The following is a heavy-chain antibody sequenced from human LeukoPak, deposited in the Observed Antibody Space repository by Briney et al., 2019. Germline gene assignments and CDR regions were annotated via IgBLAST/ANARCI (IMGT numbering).Heavy chain of an antibody. CDR1: GFTFSTYN. CDR3: AKGKFGDPLNY. Sequence: GGSLRLSCGASGFTFSTYNMNWVRQAPGKGLEWVSVVYTDGNIYYADSVKGRFTISKDNSKNTVDLLMNSVRAEDTALYYCAKGKFGDPLNYWGQGTLVTVSS. CDR2: VYTDGNI. D-gene: IGHD3-10*01. V-gene: IGHV3-53*01. J-gene: IGHJ4*02.